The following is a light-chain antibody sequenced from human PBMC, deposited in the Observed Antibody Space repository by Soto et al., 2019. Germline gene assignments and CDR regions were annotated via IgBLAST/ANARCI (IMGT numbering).Light chain of an antibody. V-gene: IGKV1-39*01. CDR1: QYISSY. Sequence: DIQMTQSPSSLSASVGDRVTITCRASQYISSYLNWYQQKPGKVPNLLISGASTLQSGVPSRFSGGRSDTEFTLTISSLQPEDFAAYYYQQSYSAPFTFGPGTNVEI. CDR2: GAS. CDR3: QQSYSAPFT. J-gene: IGKJ3*01.